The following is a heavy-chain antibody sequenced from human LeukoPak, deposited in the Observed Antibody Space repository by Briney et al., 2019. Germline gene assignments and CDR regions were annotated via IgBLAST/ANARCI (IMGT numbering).Heavy chain of an antibody. D-gene: IGHD3-10*01. CDR1: GGSFSGYY. J-gene: IGHJ1*01. CDR3: ARGGSFYYGSASLEYFQH. CDR2: INHSGST. Sequence: SETLSLTCAVSGGSFSGYYWSLTRQSPGKGLQWIAEINHSGSTNYNPSLKSRVTISVDTSKNQFSLRLTSVTAADTGLYYCARGGSFYYGSASLEYFQHWGRGTLVTVSS. V-gene: IGHV4-34*01.